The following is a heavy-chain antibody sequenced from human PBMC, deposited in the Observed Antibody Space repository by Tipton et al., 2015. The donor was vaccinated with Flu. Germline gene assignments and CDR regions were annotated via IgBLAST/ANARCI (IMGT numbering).Heavy chain of an antibody. CDR2: ISAYNGNT. Sequence: LVQSGAEVKRPGATVKVSCKASGYTFSSYGFSWVRQAPGQGLEWVGWISAYNGNTYYAQKVQGRVTMTTDTSTSTAYMEVRSLRSDDTAVYYCARGMDYYYGMDVWGQGTTVTVSS. V-gene: IGHV1-18*01. CDR1: GYTFSSYG. D-gene: IGHD2-2*03. J-gene: IGHJ6*02. CDR3: ARGMDYYYGMDV.